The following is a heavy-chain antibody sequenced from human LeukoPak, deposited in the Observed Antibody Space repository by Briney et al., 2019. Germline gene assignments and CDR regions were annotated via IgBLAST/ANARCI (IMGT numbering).Heavy chain of an antibody. CDR3: ARDVGGYSGYETY. J-gene: IGHJ4*02. D-gene: IGHD5-12*01. V-gene: IGHV3-30*19. Sequence: GGSLRLSCAASGFTFSTYGMHWVRQAPGKGLEWVAVISYDGSNKYYADSVKGRFTISRDNSKNTLYLQMNSLRAEDTAVYYCARDVGGYSGYETYWGQGTLVTVSS. CDR2: ISYDGSNK. CDR1: GFTFSTYG.